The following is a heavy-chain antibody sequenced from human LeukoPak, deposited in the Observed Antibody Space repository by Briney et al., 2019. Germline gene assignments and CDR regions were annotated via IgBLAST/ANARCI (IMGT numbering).Heavy chain of an antibody. V-gene: IGHV3-23*01. CDR2: ISGSGGST. Sequence: GGSLRLSCAAPGFTFSSNAMSWVRQAPGKGLEWVSGISGSGGSTYYADSVKGRFTISRDNSKNTLYLQMASLRAEDTAVYYCAKVPDSSGYFNNYYMDVWGKGTTVTVSS. J-gene: IGHJ6*03. D-gene: IGHD3-22*01. CDR3: AKVPDSSGYFNNYYMDV. CDR1: GFTFSSNA.